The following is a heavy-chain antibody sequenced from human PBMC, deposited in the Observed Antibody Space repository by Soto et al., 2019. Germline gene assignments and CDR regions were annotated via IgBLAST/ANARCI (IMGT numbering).Heavy chain of an antibody. V-gene: IGHV1-69*08. CDR2: IIPILGIA. D-gene: IGHD3-10*01. J-gene: IGHJ4*02. CDR3: ATDFGGGYSNDY. CDR1: GGTFSSYT. Sequence: QVQLVQSGAEVKKPGSSVKVSCKASGGTFSSYTISWVRQAPGQGLEWMGRIIPILGIANYAQKFQGRVTIPADKSTSTAYMGLSSLRSEDTAVYYCATDFGGGYSNDYGGQGTLVTVSS.